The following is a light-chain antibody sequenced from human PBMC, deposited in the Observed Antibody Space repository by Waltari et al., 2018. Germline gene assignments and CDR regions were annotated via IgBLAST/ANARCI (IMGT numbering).Light chain of an antibody. CDR1: SLRSFY. J-gene: IGLJ2*01. Sequence: TQDPAVSVAMGQTVRITCQGDSLRSFYASWYQQKPGQAPILVMYDKNSRPSGVPDRFSASSSDNTASLTITGAQAEDEAYYYCHSRDASGGGCAFGGGTKLTVL. V-gene: IGLV3-19*01. CDR3: HSRDASGGGCA. CDR2: DKN.